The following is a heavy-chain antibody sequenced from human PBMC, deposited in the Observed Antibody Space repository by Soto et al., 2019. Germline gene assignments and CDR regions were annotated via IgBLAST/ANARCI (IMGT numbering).Heavy chain of an antibody. D-gene: IGHD2-2*01. CDR1: GGSISSYY. CDR3: AKDVYHTTDPRIVVVPAATWFDP. CDR2: IYHTGST. Sequence: SETLSLTCTVSGGSISSYYWSGIWQPKGKGLEWIGYIYHTGSTNYNPSLKSRVTISVDTSKNQFSLKLSSVTAADTAVYYCAKDVYHTTDPRIVVVPAATWFDPWGQGTLVTVSS. V-gene: IGHV4-59*01. J-gene: IGHJ5*02.